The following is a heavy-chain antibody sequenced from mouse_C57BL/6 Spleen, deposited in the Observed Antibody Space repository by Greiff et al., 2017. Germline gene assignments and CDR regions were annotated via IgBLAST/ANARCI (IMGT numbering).Heavy chain of an antibody. CDR1: GYAFSSSW. J-gene: IGHJ1*03. Sequence: VQLQQSGPELVKPGASVKISCKASGYAFSSSWMNWVKQRPGKGLEWIGRIYPGDGDTNYNGKFKGKDTLTADKSSSTAYMQLSSLTSEDSAVCFGAIEDDYDCWSLWYVDVWGTGTTVTVSA. V-gene: IGHV1-82*01. CDR2: IYPGDGDT. D-gene: IGHD2-4*01. CDR3: AIEDDYDCWSLWYVDV.